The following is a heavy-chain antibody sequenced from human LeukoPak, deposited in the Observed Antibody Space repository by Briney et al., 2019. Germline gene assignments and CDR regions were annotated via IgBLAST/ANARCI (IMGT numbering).Heavy chain of an antibody. CDR1: GGSISSYY. V-gene: IGHV4-34*01. Sequence: PSETLSLTCIVSGGSISSYYWSWIRQPPGKGLEWIGEINHSGSTNYNPSLKSRVTISVDTSKNQFSLKLSSVTAADTAVYYCARNGLRSYYYYYMDVWGKGTTVTVSS. CDR2: INHSGST. J-gene: IGHJ6*03. D-gene: IGHD4-17*01. CDR3: ARNGLRSYYYYYMDV.